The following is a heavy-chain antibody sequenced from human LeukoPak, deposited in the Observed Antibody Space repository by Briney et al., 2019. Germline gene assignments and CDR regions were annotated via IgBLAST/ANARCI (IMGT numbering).Heavy chain of an antibody. Sequence: GGSLRLSCAASGFTVSSNYMSWVRQAPGKGLEWVSVIYSGGSTYYADSVKGRFTISRDNSKNTLYLQMNSLRAEDTAVYYCAKPASVAYDFWSGYPDAFDIWGQGTMVTVSS. CDR3: AKPASVAYDFWSGYPDAFDI. V-gene: IGHV3-53*01. CDR1: GFTVSSNY. CDR2: IYSGGST. J-gene: IGHJ3*02. D-gene: IGHD3-3*01.